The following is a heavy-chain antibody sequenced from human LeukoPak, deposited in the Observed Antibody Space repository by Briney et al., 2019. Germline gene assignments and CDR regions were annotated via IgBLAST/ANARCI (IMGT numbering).Heavy chain of an antibody. D-gene: IGHD6-19*01. CDR2: ISGSGGST. CDR1: GFTFSSYA. CDR3: AKSSGWHNAFDY. Sequence: GGSLRLSCAASGFTFSSYAMSWVRQAPGKGLEWVSAISGSGGSTYYADSVKGRFTISRDNSNNTLYLQMNSLRVEDTAVYYCAKSSGWHNAFDYWGQGTLVTASS. V-gene: IGHV3-23*01. J-gene: IGHJ4*02.